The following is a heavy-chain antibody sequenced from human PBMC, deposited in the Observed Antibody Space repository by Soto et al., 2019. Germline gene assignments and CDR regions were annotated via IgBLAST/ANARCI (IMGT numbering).Heavy chain of an antibody. CDR3: ARHRGNGYVWPFDN. D-gene: IGHD2-2*03. J-gene: IGHJ4*02. Sequence: QLQLQESGPGLVKPSETLSLTCTVSGDSITSNYYWAWIRQPPGKGLEWIMSLHSRGSTNYNPSLKIRVTTSVDTSKNQITLKLSSVTAADTAVYFCARHRGNGYVWPFDNWGQGALVTISS. CDR2: LHSRGST. V-gene: IGHV4-39*01. CDR1: GDSITSNYY.